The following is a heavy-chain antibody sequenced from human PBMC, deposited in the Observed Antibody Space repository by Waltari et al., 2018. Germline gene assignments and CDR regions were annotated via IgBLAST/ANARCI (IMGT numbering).Heavy chain of an antibody. D-gene: IGHD2-2*01. CDR3: ARECGGYCSSTSLFGHGEN. J-gene: IGHJ4*02. CDR2: ISHRGGT. Sequence: QVQLQASGPGLVKPSETLSLTCAVSGSSISSGYYWGWLRPPPGTGLEWIGSISHRGGTCYNPSRKSRVTISVDTSKNQIALKLSSGTAADTAVYYCARECGGYCSSTSLFGHGENWGQGTLVTVSS. CDR1: GSSISSGYY. V-gene: IGHV4-38-2*02.